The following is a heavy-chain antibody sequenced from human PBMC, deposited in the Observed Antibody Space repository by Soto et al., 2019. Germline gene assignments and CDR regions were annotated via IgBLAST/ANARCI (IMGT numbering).Heavy chain of an antibody. D-gene: IGHD4-17*01. CDR1: GFTFSNYA. J-gene: IGHJ6*02. CDR3: AKDLTYSDFAYGMDV. Sequence: GGSLRLSCAASGFTFSNYAMSWVRQAPGKGLEWVSVISGSGGSTYYADSVKGRFTISRDNSKNTLYLQLKSLRAEDTAVYYCAKDLTYSDFAYGMDVWGQGNPGHRL. V-gene: IGHV3-23*01. CDR2: ISGSGGST.